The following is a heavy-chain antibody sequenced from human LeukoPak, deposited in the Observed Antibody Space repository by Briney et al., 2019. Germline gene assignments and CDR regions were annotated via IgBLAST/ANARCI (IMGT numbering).Heavy chain of an antibody. CDR1: GFTFSAFG. J-gene: IGHJ3*02. CDR2: ISYVVSDK. CDR3: AREALEWSPPDI. Sequence: GGSLRLSCAPSGFTFSAFGMHSVCQALGKGLEWVTFISYVVSDKYYADSVKGRFTISRDNSKNTLYLQRNNMRTEDTAVYYCAREALEWSPPDIWGEGTTVTVSS. D-gene: IGHD3-3*01. V-gene: IGHV3-30*19.